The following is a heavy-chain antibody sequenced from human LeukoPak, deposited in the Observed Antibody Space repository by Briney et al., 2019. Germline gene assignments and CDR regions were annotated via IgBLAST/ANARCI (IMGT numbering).Heavy chain of an antibody. CDR1: GGSISSSSYY. Sequence: SETLSLTCIVSGGSISSSSYYWGWIRQPPGKGLEWIGSIYYSGSTYYNPSLKSRVTISVDTSKNQFSLRLSSVTAADTAVYYCARVRRFLEWSYYYYMDVWGKGTTVTVSS. V-gene: IGHV4-39*07. D-gene: IGHD3-3*01. J-gene: IGHJ6*03. CDR3: ARVRRFLEWSYYYYMDV. CDR2: IYYSGST.